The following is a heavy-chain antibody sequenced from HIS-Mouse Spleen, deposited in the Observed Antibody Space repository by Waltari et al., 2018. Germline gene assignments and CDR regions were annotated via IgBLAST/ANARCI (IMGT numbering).Heavy chain of an antibody. V-gene: IGHV3-11*01. CDR2: ISSSGSTI. Sequence: QVQLVESGGGLVKPGGSLRLSCAASGFTFSAYHMSWTRQAPGKGLEWVSYISSSGSTIYYADSVKGRFTISRDNAKNSLYLQMNSLRAEDTAVYYCARDSVIQGPFYSYGYYFDYWGQGTLVTVSS. CDR3: ARDSVIQGPFYSYGYYFDY. J-gene: IGHJ4*02. D-gene: IGHD5-18*01. CDR1: GFTFSAYH.